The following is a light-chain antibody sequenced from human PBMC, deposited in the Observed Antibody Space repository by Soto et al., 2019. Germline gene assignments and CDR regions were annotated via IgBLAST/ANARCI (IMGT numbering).Light chain of an antibody. CDR3: QQYGRSPST. J-gene: IGKJ1*01. CDR1: QTVTNSY. CDR2: GAS. Sequence: EIVLTQSPGTLSLSPGERATLSCRASQTVTNSYLAWYQQRPGQAPRLLIVGASFRATGIPDRFSGSGSGTDFTLTISRLEPEDFAVYYCQQYGRSPSTFGQGTKVEIK. V-gene: IGKV3-20*01.